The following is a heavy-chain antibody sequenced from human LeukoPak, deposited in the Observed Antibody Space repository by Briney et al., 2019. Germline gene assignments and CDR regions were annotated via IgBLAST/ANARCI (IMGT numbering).Heavy chain of an antibody. CDR1: GGSISSSTYY. CDR3: ARARLSIVRGITNFYS. J-gene: IGHJ4*02. D-gene: IGHD3-10*01. Sequence: SETLSLTCTVSGGSISSSTYYWGWIRQPPGKGLEWIGTINYSGSTFYNPSLKSRVTISVDTSKNQFSLMLNSVTAADTALYFCARARLSIVRGITNFYSSGQREVFTASS. V-gene: IGHV4-39*01. CDR2: INYSGST.